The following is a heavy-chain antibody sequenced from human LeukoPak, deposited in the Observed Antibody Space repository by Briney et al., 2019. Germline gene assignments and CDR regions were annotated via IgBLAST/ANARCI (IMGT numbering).Heavy chain of an antibody. CDR2: IYNSGST. V-gene: IGHV4-59*01. Sequence: SETLSLTCAVYGGSFSGYYWSWIRQPPGKGLEWIGYIYNSGSTIYNPSLKSRVTISVDTSKNQFSLKLSSVTAADTAVYYCVRDRELNYWGQGTLVTVSS. CDR3: VRDRELNY. CDR1: GGSFSGYY. D-gene: IGHD3-10*01. J-gene: IGHJ4*02.